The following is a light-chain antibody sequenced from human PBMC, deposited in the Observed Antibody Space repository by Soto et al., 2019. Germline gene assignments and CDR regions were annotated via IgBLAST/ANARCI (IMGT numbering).Light chain of an antibody. CDR1: QSISSSY. Sequence: CRASQSISSSYLSWYQQKPGQAPRLVIYGASTRATGIPARFSGSGRGSGTDFTLALRSLHSGDFAVYICVHHYYFASSFGGGTRLEIK. V-gene: IGKV3D-7*01. CDR2: GAS. CDR3: VHHYYFASS. J-gene: IGKJ5*01.